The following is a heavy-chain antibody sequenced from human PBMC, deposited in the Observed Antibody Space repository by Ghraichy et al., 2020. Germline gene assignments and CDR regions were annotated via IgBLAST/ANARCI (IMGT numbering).Heavy chain of an antibody. D-gene: IGHD4-17*01. V-gene: IGHV3-11*01. Sequence: GGSLRLSCAVSGFTFSDYSMSWIRQAPGKGLEWVSYISDSADTIYYADSVKGRFTISRDNAKNSLYLLMNSLRAEDTAVYFCVRVFHDYGDFGATFDYWGQGTLVTVSS. CDR2: ISDSADTI. J-gene: IGHJ4*02. CDR3: VRVFHDYGDFGATFDY. CDR1: GFTFSDYS.